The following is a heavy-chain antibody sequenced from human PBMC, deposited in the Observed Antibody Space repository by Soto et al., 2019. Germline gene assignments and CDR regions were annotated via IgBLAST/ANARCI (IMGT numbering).Heavy chain of an antibody. CDR2: ISYDGSNK. V-gene: IGHV3-30-3*01. J-gene: IGHJ4*02. D-gene: IGHD2-2*01. CDR3: ATWRVGDARNYFDY. CDR1: GFNFSSYA. Sequence: QVQLVESGGGVVQPGRSLRLSCAASGFNFSSYAMHWVRQAPGKGLEWVAVISYDGSNKYYADSVKGRFTISRDNSKNTLYLQMNSLRAEDTAVYYCATWRVGDARNYFDYWGQGTLVTVSS.